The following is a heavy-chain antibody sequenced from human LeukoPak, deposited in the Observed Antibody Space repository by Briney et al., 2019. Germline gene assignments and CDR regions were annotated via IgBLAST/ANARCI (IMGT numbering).Heavy chain of an antibody. V-gene: IGHV1-69*05. CDR2: IIPIFGTA. D-gene: IGHD6-13*01. CDR1: GGTFSSYA. J-gene: IGHJ6*03. Sequence: SVKVSCKASGGTFSSYAISWVRQAPGQGLEWMGGIIPIFGTATYAQKFQDRVTITTDESTSTAYMELSSLRSEDTAVYYCASIAAAGRGYYYYMDVWGKGTTVTVSS. CDR3: ASIAAAGRGYYYYMDV.